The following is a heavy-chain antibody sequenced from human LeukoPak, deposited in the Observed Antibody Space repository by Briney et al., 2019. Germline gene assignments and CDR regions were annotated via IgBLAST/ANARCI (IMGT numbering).Heavy chain of an antibody. J-gene: IGHJ4*02. CDR2: ISHDGTVK. V-gene: IGHV3-30*18. CDR1: GFSFSNYG. Sequence: GGSLRLSCPASGFSFSNYGMQWVRQAPGKGLEWVAVISHDGTVKHHADSVKGRFAISRDNSKNILYLQMNSLRPGDTAVYYCAKEMTKYSSTCFDYWGQGTLVTVSS. D-gene: IGHD6-13*01. CDR3: AKEMTKYSSTCFDY.